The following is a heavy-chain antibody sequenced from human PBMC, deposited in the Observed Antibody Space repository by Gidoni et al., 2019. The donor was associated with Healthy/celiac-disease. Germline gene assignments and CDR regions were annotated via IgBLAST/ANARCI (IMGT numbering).Heavy chain of an antibody. CDR2: TYYRSKLYN. J-gene: IGHJ4*02. CDR1: GDSVSSNSAA. Sequence: QVQLQQSGPGLVKPSQTISLTGAIYGDSVSSNSAAWIWSRQSPARGLEWLGRTYYRSKLYNDYAVSVNSRITINPDTSKHQFSLQLNSVTPEDTAVYYCARDQVMVRGVIMRFDYWGQGTLVTVSS. CDR3: ARDQVMVRGVIMRFDY. D-gene: IGHD3-10*01. V-gene: IGHV6-1*01.